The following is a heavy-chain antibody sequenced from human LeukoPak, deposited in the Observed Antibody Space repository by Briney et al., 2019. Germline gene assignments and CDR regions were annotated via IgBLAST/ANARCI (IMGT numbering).Heavy chain of an antibody. D-gene: IGHD3-16*01. V-gene: IGHV3-74*01. Sequence: GGSLRLSCAASGFSFSSYWMNWVRQAPGKGLVWVAHINTDGRTTTYADSVKGRFTISRDDSKNTLYLQMNSLKTEDTAVYYCTPVHMITFGGVSYGMDVWGQGTTVTVSS. CDR1: GFSFSSYW. J-gene: IGHJ6*02. CDR3: TPVHMITFGGVSYGMDV. CDR2: INTDGRTT.